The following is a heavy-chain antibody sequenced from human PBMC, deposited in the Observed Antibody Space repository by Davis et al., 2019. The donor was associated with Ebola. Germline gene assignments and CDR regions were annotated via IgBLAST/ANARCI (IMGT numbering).Heavy chain of an antibody. CDR3: ARHALIAPFDP. D-gene: IGHD2-2*01. J-gene: IGHJ5*02. CDR2: IIPIFGTA. V-gene: IGHV1-69*06. Sequence: SVKVSCKASGYTFTSYGISWVRHAPGQGLEWMGGIIPIFGTANYAQKFQGRVTITADKSTSTAYMELSSLRSEDTAVYYCARHALIAPFDPWGQGTLVTVSS. CDR1: GYTFTSYG.